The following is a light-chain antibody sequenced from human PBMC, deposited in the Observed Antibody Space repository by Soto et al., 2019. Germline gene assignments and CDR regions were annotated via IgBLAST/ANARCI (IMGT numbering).Light chain of an antibody. Sequence: DIQMTQSPSTLSASGGDRVTITCRASQSISSWLAWYQQKPGKATKIMIYAEYSLQSGVTSRFSGSGSGTDFTLTISSMQSEEFAVYYCQKFKNWPLTGGHGTRLVI. J-gene: IGKJ5*01. CDR1: QSISSW. V-gene: IGKV1-5*01. CDR2: AEY. CDR3: QKFKNWPLT.